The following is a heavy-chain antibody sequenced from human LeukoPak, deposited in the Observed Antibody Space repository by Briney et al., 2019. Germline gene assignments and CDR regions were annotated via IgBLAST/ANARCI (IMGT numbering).Heavy chain of an antibody. CDR2: ISSSSSYI. V-gene: IGHV3-21*01. CDR1: GFTFSRYW. J-gene: IGHJ4*02. Sequence: GGSLRLSCAASGFTFSRYWMNWVRQAPGKGLEWVSSISSSSSYIYYADSVKGRFTISRDNAKNSLYLQMNSLRAEDTAVYYCARDRARSYYYDSSGYYSPFDYWGQGTLVTVSS. D-gene: IGHD3-22*01. CDR3: ARDRARSYYYDSSGYYSPFDY.